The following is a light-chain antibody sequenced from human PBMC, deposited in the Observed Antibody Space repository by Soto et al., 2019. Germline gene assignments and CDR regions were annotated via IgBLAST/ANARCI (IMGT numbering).Light chain of an antibody. Sequence: DIQVTQSPSSLSASVVDRVKISFLSLDSIIGYVNWYQPTPGKAPNLLIFDASSLQSGVPSRFSGRGSGAEYTLTIRSLQPEDFATYFCQHSYSNFPITCGQGTRRDI. CDR3: QHSYSNFPIT. J-gene: IGKJ5*01. CDR1: DSIIGY. V-gene: IGKV1-39*01. CDR2: DAS.